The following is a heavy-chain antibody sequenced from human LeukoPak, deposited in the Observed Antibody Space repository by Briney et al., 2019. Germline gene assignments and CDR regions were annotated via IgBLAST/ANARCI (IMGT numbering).Heavy chain of an antibody. CDR3: ARDRLNVLRFSPPDEY. CDR1: GYTFTRYY. Sequence: GASVKVSYKASGYTFTRYYVHWVRQAPGQGLEWMGIINPSGGSTGYAQKFQGRVTMTRDTSTNTVYMELSSLRSEDTAVYYCARDRLNVLRFSPPDEYWGQGTLVTVSS. J-gene: IGHJ4*02. D-gene: IGHD3-3*01. V-gene: IGHV1-46*01. CDR2: INPSGGST.